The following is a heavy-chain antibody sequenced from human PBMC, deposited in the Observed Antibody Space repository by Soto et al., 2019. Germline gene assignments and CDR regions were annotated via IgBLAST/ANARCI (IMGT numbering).Heavy chain of an antibody. D-gene: IGHD3-9*01. CDR1: GFTFSSFA. J-gene: IGHJ4*02. CDR2: ISGSGDST. Sequence: GGSLRLSCAASGFTFSSFAMSWVRQAPGKGLEWVSSISGSGDSTYFADSVKGRFTISRDNSRNTLYLQMSSLRAEDTAIYYCAKDVPYYDILTGQLDYWGQGTLVTVSS. V-gene: IGHV3-23*01. CDR3: AKDVPYYDILTGQLDY.